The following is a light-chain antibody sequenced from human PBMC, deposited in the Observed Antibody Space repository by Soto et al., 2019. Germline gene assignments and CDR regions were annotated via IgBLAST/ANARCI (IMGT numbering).Light chain of an antibody. V-gene: IGLV2-14*01. CDR3: SSYTSSSTRV. CDR2: DVS. J-gene: IGLJ2*01. CDR1: SSDVGGYIY. Sequence: QSALTQPASVSGSPGQSITISCTGTSSDVGGYIYVSWYQQHPGKAPKLMIYDVSNRPSGVSNRFSGSKSGNTASLTISGLQDEDEADYYCSSYTSSSTRVFGGGTKLTVL.